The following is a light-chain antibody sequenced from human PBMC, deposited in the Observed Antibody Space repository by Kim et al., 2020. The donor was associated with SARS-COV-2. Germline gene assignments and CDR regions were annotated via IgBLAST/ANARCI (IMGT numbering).Light chain of an antibody. CDR1: QSINTY. J-gene: IGKJ4*01. Sequence: ASVGDRVTITSRASQSINTYLNWYQQKPGKAPKRLIFVASTLQSGVPSRFSSRGSGTEFTLTIRSLQPEDFATYYCQQSHIAPLTFGGGTKVDIK. CDR3: QQSHIAPLT. V-gene: IGKV1-39*01. CDR2: VAS.